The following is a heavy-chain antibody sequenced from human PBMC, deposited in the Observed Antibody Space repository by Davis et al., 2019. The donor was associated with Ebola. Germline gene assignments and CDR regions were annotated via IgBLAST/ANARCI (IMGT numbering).Heavy chain of an antibody. D-gene: IGHD5-18*01. CDR2: ISYSGST. CDR1: AGSISSYY. Sequence: GSLRLSCTVSAGSISSYYWSWIRQPPGKGLEWIGYISYSGSTNYNPSLRRRVAISVDSSKNQFSLKINSVTAADTATYYCARTTKTNMEESGLGYSSFDSWGQGVQVSVSS. CDR3: ARTTKTNMEESGLGYSSFDS. J-gene: IGHJ5*01. V-gene: IGHV4-59*12.